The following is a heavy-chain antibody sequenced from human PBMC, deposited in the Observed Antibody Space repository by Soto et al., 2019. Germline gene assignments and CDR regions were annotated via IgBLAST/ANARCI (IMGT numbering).Heavy chain of an antibody. Sequence: EVQLVESGGGLVQPGGSPRLSCAASGFTFSSYWMHWVRQAPGKGLVWVSRINSDGSSTSYADSVKGRFTISRDNAKNTLYLQMNSLRAEDTAVYYCARESYYDILTGYEEGAFDIWGQGTMVTVSS. CDR2: INSDGSST. J-gene: IGHJ3*02. D-gene: IGHD3-9*01. CDR1: GFTFSSYW. V-gene: IGHV3-74*01. CDR3: ARESYYDILTGYEEGAFDI.